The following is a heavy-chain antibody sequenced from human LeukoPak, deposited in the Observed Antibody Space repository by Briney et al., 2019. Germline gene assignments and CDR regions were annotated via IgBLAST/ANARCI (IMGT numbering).Heavy chain of an antibody. CDR1: GYTFTGYY. J-gene: IGHJ4*02. Sequence: ALVKVSCKASGYTFTGYYMHWVRQAPGQGLEWMGWINPNSGGTNYAQKFQGRVTMTRDTSISTAYMELSRLRSDDTAVYYCARAGVWFGEITDYWGQGTLVTVSS. CDR2: INPNSGGT. D-gene: IGHD3-10*01. V-gene: IGHV1-2*02. CDR3: ARAGVWFGEITDY.